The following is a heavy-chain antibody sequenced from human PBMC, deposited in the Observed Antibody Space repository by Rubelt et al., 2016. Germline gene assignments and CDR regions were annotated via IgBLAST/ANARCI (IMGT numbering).Heavy chain of an antibody. D-gene: IGHD3-10*01. CDR2: IYHSGST. CDR3: ARDSYSYGSGSYYYYYGMDV. J-gene: IGHJ6*02. Sequence: GKGLEWIGSIYHSGSTYYNPSLKSRVTISVDTSENQFSLKLSSVTAADTAVYYCARDSYSYGSGSYYYYYGMDVWGQGTTVTVSS. V-gene: IGHV4-38-2*02.